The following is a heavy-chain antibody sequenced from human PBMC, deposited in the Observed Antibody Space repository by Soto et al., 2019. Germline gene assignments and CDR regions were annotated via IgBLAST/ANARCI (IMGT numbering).Heavy chain of an antibody. Sequence: PGGSLRLSXAASGFTFSSYAMSWVRQAPGKGLEWVSAISGSGGSTYYAGSVKGRFTISRDNSKNTLYLQMNSLRAEDTAVYYCAKDLVVVAATHWFDPWGQGTLVTVSS. V-gene: IGHV3-23*01. CDR1: GFTFSSYA. D-gene: IGHD2-15*01. J-gene: IGHJ5*02. CDR3: AKDLVVVAATHWFDP. CDR2: ISGSGGST.